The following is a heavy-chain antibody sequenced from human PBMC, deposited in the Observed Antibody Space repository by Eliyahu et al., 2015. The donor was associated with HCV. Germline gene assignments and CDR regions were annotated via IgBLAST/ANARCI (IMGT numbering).Heavy chain of an antibody. Sequence: QVQLQQWGAGLLKPSETLSLTCXVYGGSFSGYYWSWIRQPPGKGLXWIGEINHSGSTNYNPSLKSRVTISVDTSKNQFSLKLSSVTAADTAVYYCARGWGGADIWGQGTMVTVSS. CDR1: GGSFSGYY. CDR2: INHSGST. V-gene: IGHV4-34*01. D-gene: IGHD1-26*01. J-gene: IGHJ3*02. CDR3: ARGWGGADI.